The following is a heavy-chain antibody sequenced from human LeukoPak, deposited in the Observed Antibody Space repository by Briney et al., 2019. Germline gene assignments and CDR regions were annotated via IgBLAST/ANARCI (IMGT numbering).Heavy chain of an antibody. CDR1: GFTFSSYG. Sequence: QSGGSLRLSCAASGFTFSSYGMHWVRQAPGKGLEWVAFIRYDGSNKYYADSVKGRFTISRDNSKNTLYLQMNSLRAEDTAVYYCASSVRKVVTGGWYGSDDYWGQGTLVTVSS. J-gene: IGHJ4*02. CDR2: IRYDGSNK. CDR3: ASSVRKVVTGGWYGSDDY. V-gene: IGHV3-30*02. D-gene: IGHD6-19*01.